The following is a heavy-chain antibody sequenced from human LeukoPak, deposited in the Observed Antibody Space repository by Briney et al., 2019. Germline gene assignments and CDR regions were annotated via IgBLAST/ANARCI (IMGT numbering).Heavy chain of an antibody. CDR3: ARGRGLVRGVYYFDY. Sequence: PGGSLRLSCAASGFTFSSYAMHWVRQAPGKGLEYVSAISSNGGSTYYANSVKGRFTISRDNSKNTLYLQMGSLRAEDMAVYYCARGRGLVRGVYYFDYWGQGTLVTVSS. D-gene: IGHD3-10*01. CDR2: ISSNGGST. CDR1: GFTFSSYA. V-gene: IGHV3-64*01. J-gene: IGHJ4*02.